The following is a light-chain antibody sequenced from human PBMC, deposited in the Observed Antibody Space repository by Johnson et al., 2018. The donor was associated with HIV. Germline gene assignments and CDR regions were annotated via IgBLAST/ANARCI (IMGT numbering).Light chain of an antibody. CDR1: SANIGNNY. Sequence: QSLLTQPPSVSAAPGQKVTISCSGSSANIGNNYVSWYQQLPGTAPKLLIYENNKRPSGIPDRFSGSKSGPSATLGITALQPGDEADYYCGTFDSSLSAGGVFGTGTKVTVL. V-gene: IGLV1-51*02. CDR3: GTFDSSLSAGGV. CDR2: ENN. J-gene: IGLJ1*01.